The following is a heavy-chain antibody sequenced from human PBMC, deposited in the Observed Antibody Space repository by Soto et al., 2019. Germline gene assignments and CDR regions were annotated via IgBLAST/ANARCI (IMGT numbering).Heavy chain of an antibody. CDR3: ARRAETNGWNGFGADKYYFDF. CDR1: GYTFTSYD. J-gene: IGHJ4*02. CDR2: MNPNTGNS. Sequence: ASWRFSGKAFGYTFTSYDIYWFRKAPGQGLEWMGWMNPNTGNSAYAQKFQGRVTVTSDTSINTVHMELSSLRSEDTAVYYCARRAETNGWNGFGADKYYFDFWGQGTLVTVSS. D-gene: IGHD1-1*01. V-gene: IGHV1-8*01.